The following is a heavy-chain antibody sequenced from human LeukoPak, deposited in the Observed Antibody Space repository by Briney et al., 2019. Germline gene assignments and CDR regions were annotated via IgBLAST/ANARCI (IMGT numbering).Heavy chain of an antibody. CDR2: IYPGDSDT. V-gene: IGHV5-51*01. D-gene: IGHD6-19*01. J-gene: IGHJ3*02. Sequence: GESLKISCKGSGYSFTSYWIGWVRQMPGKGLEWMGIIYPGDSDTRCSPSFQGQVTISADKSITTAYLQWSSLMASDTAMYYCARHRGSGWYHDAFDIWGQGTMVTVSS. CDR3: ARHRGSGWYHDAFDI. CDR1: GYSFTSYW.